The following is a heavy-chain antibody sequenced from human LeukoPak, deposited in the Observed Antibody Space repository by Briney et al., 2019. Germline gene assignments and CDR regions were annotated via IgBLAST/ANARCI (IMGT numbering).Heavy chain of an antibody. Sequence: GGSLRLFCAASVFTFSSYSMNWVPQAPGKGLEGVSSISSSSSYIYYADSVKGRFNISRDNDKNSLYLQMNSLRAEDTAVYYCAGPGAYYDSSGYQNWGQGTLVTVSS. CDR1: VFTFSSYS. J-gene: IGHJ4*02. CDR3: AGPGAYYDSSGYQN. D-gene: IGHD3-22*01. V-gene: IGHV3-21*01. CDR2: ISSSSSYI.